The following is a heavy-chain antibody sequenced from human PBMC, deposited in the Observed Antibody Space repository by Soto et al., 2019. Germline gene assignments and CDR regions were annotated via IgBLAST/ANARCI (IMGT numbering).Heavy chain of an antibody. Sequence: KTSETLSLTCTVSGGSISGHHWSWIRQPPGKGLQYIGYISYSGSTNYNPSLKSRVTISVDTSNNQFSLRLSSVTAADTAVYYCARDVGLQHDTGYYDFWSGKNNWFDPWGQGTLVTVSS. D-gene: IGHD3-3*01. V-gene: IGHV4-59*11. CDR2: ISYSGST. CDR3: ARDVGLQHDTGYYDFWSGKNNWFDP. CDR1: GGSISGHH. J-gene: IGHJ5*02.